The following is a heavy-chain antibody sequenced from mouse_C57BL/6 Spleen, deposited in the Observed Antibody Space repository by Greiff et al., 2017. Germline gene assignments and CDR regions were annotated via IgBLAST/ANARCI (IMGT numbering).Heavy chain of an antibody. J-gene: IGHJ2*01. CDR1: GYAFTNYL. CDR2: INPGSGGT. CDR3: AREIGLGHFDY. Sequence: VQLQESGAELVRPGTSVKVSCKASGYAFTNYLIEWVKQRPGQGLEWIGVINPGSGGTNYNEKFKGKATLTADKSSSTAYMQLSSLTSEASAVYFCAREIGLGHFDYWGQGTTLTVSS. V-gene: IGHV1-54*01.